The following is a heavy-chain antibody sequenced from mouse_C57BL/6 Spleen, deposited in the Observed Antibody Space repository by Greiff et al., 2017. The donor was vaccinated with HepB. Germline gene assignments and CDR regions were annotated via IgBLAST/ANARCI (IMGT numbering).Heavy chain of an antibody. CDR2: IKPNNGGT. Sequence: VQLKQSGPELVKPGASVKMSCKASGYTFTDYNMHWVKQSHGKSLEWIGYIKPNNGGTSYNQKVKGEATLTVNKSSSTAYMELRSLTSEDSAVYYCAGYDYDRAWFAYWGQGTLVTVSA. D-gene: IGHD2-4*01. CDR3: AGYDYDRAWFAY. CDR1: GYTFTDYN. J-gene: IGHJ3*01. V-gene: IGHV1-22*01.